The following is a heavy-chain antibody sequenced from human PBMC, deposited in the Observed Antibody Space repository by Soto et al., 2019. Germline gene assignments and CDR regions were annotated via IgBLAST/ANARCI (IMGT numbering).Heavy chain of an antibody. Sequence: QVQLVQSGPEVKMPGASVKVSCKTSGYHFTAYGLAWLRQAPGQRPEWMGWVSTNNADTNYAEKFQGRVTMTTDKPTTTPYMELRSLRSDDTAVYYCARELNTDSSAYYSFAYWGQGTLVAVSS. CDR1: GYHFTAYG. V-gene: IGHV1-18*01. CDR3: ARELNTDSSAYYSFAY. CDR2: VSTNNADT. J-gene: IGHJ4*02. D-gene: IGHD3-22*01.